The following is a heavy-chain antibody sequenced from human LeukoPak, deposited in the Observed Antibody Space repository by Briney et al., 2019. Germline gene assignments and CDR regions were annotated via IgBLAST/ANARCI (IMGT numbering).Heavy chain of an antibody. CDR2: INPNSGGT. Sequence: GASVKVSCKASGYTFTGYYMHWVRQAPGQGLEWMGWINPNSGGTNYAQKFQGRVTMTRDTSISTAYMELSRLRSDDTAVYYCAAIYYYDSSGLKQLTFDYWGQGTLVTVSS. CDR1: GYTFTGYY. CDR3: AAIYYYDSSGLKQLTFDY. D-gene: IGHD3-22*01. J-gene: IGHJ4*02. V-gene: IGHV1-2*02.